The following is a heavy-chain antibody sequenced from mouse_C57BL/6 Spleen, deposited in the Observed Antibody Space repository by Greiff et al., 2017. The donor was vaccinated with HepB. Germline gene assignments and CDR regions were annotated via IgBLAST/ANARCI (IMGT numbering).Heavy chain of an antibody. CDR1: GYTFTDYE. D-gene: IGHD1-1*01. CDR3: TRPLTTVVARDWYFDV. V-gene: IGHV1-15*01. J-gene: IGHJ1*03. Sequence: QVQLKQSGAELVRPGASVTLSCKASGYTFTDYEMHWVKQTPVHGLEWIGAIDPETGGTAYNQKFKGKAILTADKSSSTAYMELRSLTSEDSAVYYCTRPLTTVVARDWYFDVWGTGTTVTVSS. CDR2: IDPETGGT.